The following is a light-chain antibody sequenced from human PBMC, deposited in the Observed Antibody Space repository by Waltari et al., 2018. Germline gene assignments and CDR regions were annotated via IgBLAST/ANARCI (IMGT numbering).Light chain of an antibody. CDR1: QSVSRA. Sequence: EIVLTQSPGSLSSSPGERVTLSCRASQSVSRALAWYQQKPGQAPRLRSVGASNRATGSPDRFSGSRSGTDFSLAISRPEPEDFAVYYCQHYVRLPATFGRGTKVEIK. CDR2: GAS. J-gene: IGKJ1*01. CDR3: QHYVRLPAT. V-gene: IGKV3-20*01.